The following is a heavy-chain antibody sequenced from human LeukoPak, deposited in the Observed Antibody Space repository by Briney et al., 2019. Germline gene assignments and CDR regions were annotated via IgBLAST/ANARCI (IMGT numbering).Heavy chain of an antibody. J-gene: IGHJ4*02. CDR3: ARSGSWTLNFDS. V-gene: IGHV4-59*02. CDR2: ISYIGST. Sequence: SETLPLTCTVSGGSVSSYYWTWIRQPPGKGLEWIGYISYIGSTNYSPSLKSRVTISVDTSKNQFSLKVSSVTAADTAVYYCARSGSWTLNFDSWGQGTLVTVSS. D-gene: IGHD6-13*01. CDR1: GGSVSSYY.